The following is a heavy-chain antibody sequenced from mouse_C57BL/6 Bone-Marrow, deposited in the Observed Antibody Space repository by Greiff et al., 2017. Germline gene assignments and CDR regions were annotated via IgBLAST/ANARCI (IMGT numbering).Heavy chain of an antibody. CDR2: IYPGDGDT. J-gene: IGHJ4*01. CDR3: ARGPTGTEAMDY. Sequence: QVQLQQSGPELVKPGASVTISCKASGYAFSSSWMNWVKQRPGQGLEWIGRIYPGDGDTNYNGKFKGKATLTADKSSSTAYMQLSSLTSEDSAVYFCARGPTGTEAMDYWGQGTSVTVSS. V-gene: IGHV1-82*01. CDR1: GYAFSSSW. D-gene: IGHD4-1*02.